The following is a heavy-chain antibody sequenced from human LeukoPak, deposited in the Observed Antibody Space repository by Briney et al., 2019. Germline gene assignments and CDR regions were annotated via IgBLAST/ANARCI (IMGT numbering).Heavy chain of an antibody. CDR3: ALRTMVRGVIEFDP. CDR2: MNPNRGNT. V-gene: IGHV1-8*01. Sequence: ASVRVSCTASGYTFTSYDINWVRQAPGEGRGWMGWMNPNRGNTGYAQKLQGRGTITRNTSISTAYMELSSLRSEDTAVYYCALRTMVRGVIEFDPWGQGTLVTVSS. CDR1: GYTFTSYD. J-gene: IGHJ5*02. D-gene: IGHD3-10*01.